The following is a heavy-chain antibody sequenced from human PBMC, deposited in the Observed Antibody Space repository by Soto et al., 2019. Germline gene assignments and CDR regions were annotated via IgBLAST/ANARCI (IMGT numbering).Heavy chain of an antibody. D-gene: IGHD6-13*01. CDR3: VRRHVSATGIDWFDH. J-gene: IGHJ5*02. CDR2: INAANGDT. CDR1: GYTFTSHG. V-gene: IGHV1-3*01. Sequence: ASVKVSCKASGYTFTSHGIHWVRQAPGQRLEWMGWINAANGDTKYSPKFQGRVTITRDASASTAYMELSSLRSEDTAVYYCVRRHVSATGIDWFDHWGQGTLVTVSS.